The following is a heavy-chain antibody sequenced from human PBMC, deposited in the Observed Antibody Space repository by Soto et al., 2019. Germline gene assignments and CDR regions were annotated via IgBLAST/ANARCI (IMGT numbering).Heavy chain of an antibody. Sequence: QVQLVQSGAEMKKPGASVKVSCKASGYTFISYYMNWVRQAPGQGLEWMGMINPRSGSTTYAQKFQGRVNMTRDMSTSTVYMELSSVRSEDTAMYYCARGFPSSTNLGWFDPWGQGTLVTVSS. CDR1: GYTFISYY. J-gene: IGHJ5*02. V-gene: IGHV1-46*01. CDR3: ARGFPSSTNLGWFDP. CDR2: INPRSGST. D-gene: IGHD2-2*01.